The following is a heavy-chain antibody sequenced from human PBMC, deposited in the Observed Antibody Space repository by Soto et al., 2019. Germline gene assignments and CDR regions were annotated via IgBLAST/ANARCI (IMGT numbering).Heavy chain of an antibody. CDR3: ARLGGSGSYYNPYYYYGMDV. V-gene: IGHV4-34*01. CDR1: GGSFSGYY. J-gene: IGHJ6*02. Sequence: SETLSLTCAVYGGSFSGYYWSWIRQPPGKGLEWIGEINHSGSTNYNPSLKSRVTISVDTSKNQFSLKLSSVTAADTAVYYCARLGGSGSYYNPYYYYGMDVWGQGTTVTVSS. D-gene: IGHD3-10*01. CDR2: INHSGST.